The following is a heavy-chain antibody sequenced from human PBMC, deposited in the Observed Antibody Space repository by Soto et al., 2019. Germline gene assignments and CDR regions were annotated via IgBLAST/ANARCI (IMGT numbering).Heavy chain of an antibody. Sequence: SETLSLTCAVYVGSFSGYYWSLIRQPPGKGLEWIWEINHSGSTNYNPSLKSRVTISVDTYKNQFSLKLSSVTAADTAVYYCARGKGPLDYWGPGTIVTLSS. CDR3: ARGKGPLDY. CDR2: INHSGST. J-gene: IGHJ4*02. V-gene: IGHV4-34*01. CDR1: VGSFSGYY.